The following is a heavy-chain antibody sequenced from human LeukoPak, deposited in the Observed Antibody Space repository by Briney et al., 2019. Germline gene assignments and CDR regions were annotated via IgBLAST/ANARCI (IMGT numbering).Heavy chain of an antibody. Sequence: PSETLSLTCTVSGGSISSYYWSWIRQPPGKGLEWIGYIYYSGSTNYNPSLKSRVTISVDTSKNQFSLKLSSVTAADTAVYYCGRQRGSYSIDYWGQGTLVTVSS. CDR3: GRQRGSYSIDY. CDR2: IYYSGST. CDR1: GGSISSYY. V-gene: IGHV4-59*08. J-gene: IGHJ4*02. D-gene: IGHD1-26*01.